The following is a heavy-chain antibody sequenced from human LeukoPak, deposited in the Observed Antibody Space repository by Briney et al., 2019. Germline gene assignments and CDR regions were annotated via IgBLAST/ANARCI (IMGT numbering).Heavy chain of an antibody. Sequence: PGGSLRLSCAASGFTFSSYAMHWVRQAPGKGLEWVAVISYDGSNKYYADSVKGRFTISRDNSKNTLYLQMNSLRAEDTAVYYCAKDLRSSGWFDAFDIWGQGTMVTVSS. V-gene: IGHV3-30*04. CDR1: GFTFSSYA. D-gene: IGHD6-19*01. CDR3: AKDLRSSGWFDAFDI. CDR2: ISYDGSNK. J-gene: IGHJ3*02.